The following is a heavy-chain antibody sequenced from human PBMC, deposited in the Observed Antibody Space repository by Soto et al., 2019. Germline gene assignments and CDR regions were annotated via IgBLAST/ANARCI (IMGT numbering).Heavy chain of an antibody. V-gene: IGHV4-61*01. Sequence: SETLSLTGTVSGGSVSSGSYYWSWIRQPPGKGLEWIVYIYYSGSTNYNPSLTSRVTISVDTSKNHFSLKLTSVTTAERAVDYCAWNLGVVVSPTAGISFFDYWGQGTLVTVSS. D-gene: IGHD3-22*01. J-gene: IGHJ4*02. CDR2: IYYSGST. CDR3: AWNLGVVVSPTAGISFFDY. CDR1: GGSVSSGSYY.